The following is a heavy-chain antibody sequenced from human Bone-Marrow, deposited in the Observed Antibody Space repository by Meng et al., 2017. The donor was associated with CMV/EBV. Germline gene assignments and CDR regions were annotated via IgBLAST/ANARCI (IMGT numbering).Heavy chain of an antibody. CDR1: GGSFSGYY. D-gene: IGHD6-13*01. CDR3: ASRSSSWTGQYNWFDP. CDR2: INHSGST. V-gene: IGHV4-34*01. J-gene: IGHJ5*02. Sequence: GSLRLSCAVYGGSFSGYYWSWIRQPPGKGLEWIGEINHSGSTNYNPSLKSRVTISVDTSKNQFSLKLSSVTAADTAVYYCASRSSSWTGQYNWFDPWGQGTLVASSS.